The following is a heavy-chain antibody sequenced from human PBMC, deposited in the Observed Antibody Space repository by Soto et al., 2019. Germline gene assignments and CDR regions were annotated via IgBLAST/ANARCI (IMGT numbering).Heavy chain of an antibody. CDR3: ARGSGYYYWDDY. D-gene: IGHD3-22*01. V-gene: IGHV1-3*05. J-gene: IGHJ4*02. CDR2: INAGNGNT. Sequence: QVQLVQSGAEEKKPGASVKVSCKASGYTFTSYAMHWVRQAPGQRLEWMGWINAGNGNTKYSQKFQDRVTITRDTSASTAYMELSRLRSEDTAVYYCARGSGYYYWDDYWGQGTLVTVSS. CDR1: GYTFTSYA.